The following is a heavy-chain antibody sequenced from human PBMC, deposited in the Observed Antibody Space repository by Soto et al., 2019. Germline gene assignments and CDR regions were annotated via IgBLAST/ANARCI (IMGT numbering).Heavy chain of an antibody. Sequence: QVQLQESGPGLVKPSETLSLTCTVSGGSISSYYWSWIRQPPGKGLEWIGYIYYSGSTNYNPSLKSRVTISVDTSKNQFSLKLSSVTAADTAVYYCARDGGYSYEIGYWGQGTLVTVSS. V-gene: IGHV4-59*01. CDR2: IYYSGST. CDR1: GGSISSYY. J-gene: IGHJ4*02. CDR3: ARDGGYSYEIGY. D-gene: IGHD5-18*01.